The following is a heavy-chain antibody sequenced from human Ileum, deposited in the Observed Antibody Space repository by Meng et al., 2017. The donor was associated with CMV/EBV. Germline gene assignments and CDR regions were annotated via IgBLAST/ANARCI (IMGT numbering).Heavy chain of an antibody. V-gene: IGHV4-61*01. CDR2: KYYSGST. D-gene: IGHD1-26*01. CDR1: GASVSSGTCY. CDR3: ARAQVGVTARWFDP. Sequence: GASVSSGTCYWGGNRQPSGKGLEWIGHKYYSGSTNYNPSLQSRVAVSIDASKNQFSLRLNSVTAANTAIYYCARAQVGVTARWFDPWGQGTLVTVSS. J-gene: IGHJ5*02.